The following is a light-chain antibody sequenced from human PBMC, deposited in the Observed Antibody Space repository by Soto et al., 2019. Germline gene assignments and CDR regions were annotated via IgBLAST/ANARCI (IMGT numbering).Light chain of an antibody. CDR2: KAS. CDR1: QRIRSW. CDR3: QQYNSYSWT. V-gene: IGKV1-5*03. J-gene: IGKJ1*01. Sequence: DIQMTQSPSTLSVSVGHRATITCRSSQRIRSWLAWYQQQPGKAPKLLIYKASSLESGVPSRFSGSGSGTECTVTISSLQADDFATYYCQQYNSYSWTFGQGTKVDLK.